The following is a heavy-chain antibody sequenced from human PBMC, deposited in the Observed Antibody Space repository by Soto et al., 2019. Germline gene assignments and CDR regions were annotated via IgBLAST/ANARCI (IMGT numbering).Heavy chain of an antibody. CDR2: ISGSGGST. V-gene: IGHV3-23*01. CDR1: GFTFSSYA. D-gene: IGHD6-19*01. Sequence: EVQLLESGGGLVQPGGSLRLSCAASGFTFSSYAVSWVRQAPGKGLEWVSAISGSGGSTYYADSVKGRFTIYRDNSKNTLYLQMNSLRAEDTAVYYCAKDHVTYSSGPRRFQHWGQGTLVTVSS. J-gene: IGHJ1*01. CDR3: AKDHVTYSSGPRRFQH.